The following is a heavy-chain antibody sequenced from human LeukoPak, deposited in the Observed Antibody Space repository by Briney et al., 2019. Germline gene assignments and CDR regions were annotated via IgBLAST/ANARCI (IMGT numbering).Heavy chain of an antibody. CDR2: IIPIFGTA. CDR3: ARDRGYGDYRGTDWFDP. J-gene: IGHJ5*02. D-gene: IGHD4-17*01. Sequence: SVKVSCTASGGTFSSYAISWVRQAPGQGLEWMGGIIPIFGTANYAQKFQGRVTITADESTSTAYMELSSLRSEDTAVYYCARDRGYGDYRGTDWFDPWGQGTLVTVSS. V-gene: IGHV1-69*13. CDR1: GGTFSSYA.